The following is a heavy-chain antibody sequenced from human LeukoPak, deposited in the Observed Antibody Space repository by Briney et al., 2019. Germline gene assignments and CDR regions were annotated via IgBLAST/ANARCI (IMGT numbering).Heavy chain of an antibody. CDR1: GFTFSMSA. V-gene: IGHV3-30-3*01. D-gene: IGHD6-13*01. Sequence: GGSLSLSCATSGFTFSMSAMHWARLAPGKGMGWVAVISFDGGNKFYADSVTDRLSTYRADTTNTLSLQKNSVVIAAMAVYFCAGGRAGIAAAGFDYWGQGTLVTVSS. CDR2: ISFDGGNK. CDR3: AGGRAGIAAAGFDY. J-gene: IGHJ4*02.